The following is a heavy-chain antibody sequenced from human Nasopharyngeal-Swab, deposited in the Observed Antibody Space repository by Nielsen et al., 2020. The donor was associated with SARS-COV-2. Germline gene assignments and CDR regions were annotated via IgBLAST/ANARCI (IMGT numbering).Heavy chain of an antibody. J-gene: IGHJ2*01. CDR2: VYFSGST. V-gene: IGHV4-59*13. CDR1: GASISGYY. Sequence: SETLSLTCAVSGASISGYYWSWIRQPPGKGLEWIGYVYFSGSTNYNPSLKSRVTISVDTSKNQFSLKLTSVTAADTAVYYCARAANSGDWYFDLWGRGTLVTVSS. D-gene: IGHD1-26*01. CDR3: ARAANSGDWYFDL.